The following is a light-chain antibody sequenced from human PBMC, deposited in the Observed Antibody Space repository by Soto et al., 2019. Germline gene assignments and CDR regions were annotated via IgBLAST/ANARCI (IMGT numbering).Light chain of an antibody. CDR3: QQYNNWPRT. V-gene: IGKV3-15*01. CDR1: QSVSSK. Sequence: EIVMAQSPATLSVSAGERATLSCTASQSVSSKLAWYQQKPGQAPRLLIYGASTRATGIPARFSGSGSGTEFTLTISILQSEDFAVYSCQQYNNWPRTFGGGTKVDIK. CDR2: GAS. J-gene: IGKJ4*01.